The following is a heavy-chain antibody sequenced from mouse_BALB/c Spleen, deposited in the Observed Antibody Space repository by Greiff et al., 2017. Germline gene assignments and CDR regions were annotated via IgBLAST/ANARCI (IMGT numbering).Heavy chain of an antibody. CDR2: IWGGGST. CDR1: GFSLSRYS. J-gene: IGHJ3*01. CDR3: ARSGSSYEGFAY. V-gene: IGHV2-6-4*01. D-gene: IGHD1-1*01. Sequence: VQRVESGPGLVAPSQSLSITCTVSGFSLSRYSVHWVRQPPGKGLEWLGMIWGGGSTDYNSALKSRLSISKDNSKSQVFLKMNSLQTDDTAMYYCARSGSSYEGFAYWGQGTLVTVSA.